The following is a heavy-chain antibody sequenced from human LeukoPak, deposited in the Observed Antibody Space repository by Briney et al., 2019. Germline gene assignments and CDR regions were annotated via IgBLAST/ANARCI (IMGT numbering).Heavy chain of an antibody. J-gene: IGHJ3*02. CDR1: GFTFSSYA. V-gene: IGHV3-64*01. CDR3: AREIPTLDYYDSSGYGTNAFDI. CDR2: ISSNGGST. Sequence: PGGSLRLSCAASGFTFSSYAMPWVRQAPGKGLEYVSAISSNGGSTYYANSVKGRFPISRDNSKNTLYLQMGSLRAEDMAVYYCAREIPTLDYYDSSGYGTNAFDIWGQGTMVTVSS. D-gene: IGHD3-22*01.